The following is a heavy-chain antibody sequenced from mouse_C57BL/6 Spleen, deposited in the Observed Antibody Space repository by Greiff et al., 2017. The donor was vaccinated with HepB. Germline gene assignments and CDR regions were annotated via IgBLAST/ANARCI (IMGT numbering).Heavy chain of an antibody. V-gene: IGHV1-55*01. CDR2: IYPGSGST. J-gene: IGHJ2*01. CDR3: ARGKNWDNY. CDR1: GYTFTSYW. D-gene: IGHD4-1*01. Sequence: VKPGASVKMSCKASGYTFTSYWITWVKQRPGQGLEWIGDIYPGSGSTNYNEKFKSKATLTVDTSSSTAYMQLSSLTSEDSAVYYCARGKNWDNYWGQGTTLTVSS.